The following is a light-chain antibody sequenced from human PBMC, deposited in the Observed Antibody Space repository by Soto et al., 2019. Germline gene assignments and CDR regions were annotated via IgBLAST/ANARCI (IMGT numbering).Light chain of an antibody. CDR1: QSLSTYS. J-gene: IGKJ4*01. V-gene: IGKV3-20*01. Sequence: EIVLTQSPGTLSLSPGERATLSCRASQSLSTYSLAWYQQKPGQTPRLLIYAASTRDTDIPDRFNGSGSGTDFALTISRLEPEDFALYYCQQYGRSLTFGGGTKVEIK. CDR2: AAS. CDR3: QQYGRSLT.